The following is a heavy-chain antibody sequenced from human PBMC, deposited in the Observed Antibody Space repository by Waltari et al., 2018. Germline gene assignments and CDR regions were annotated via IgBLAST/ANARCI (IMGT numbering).Heavy chain of an antibody. CDR3: VGNVASSGDYGYSDH. D-gene: IGHD3-22*01. CDR2: ISWNRASI. V-gene: IGHV3-9*01. J-gene: IGHJ4*02. Sequence: EVYLVESGGALVQPGTSLRPSCAASGFNFETYTMHWVRQAPGMGLEWVAGISWNRASIAYADSVRGRFTISRDNAKKSVSLHMDSLRPEDTALYFCVGNVASSGDYGYSDHWGQGTLVTVSS. CDR1: GFNFETYT.